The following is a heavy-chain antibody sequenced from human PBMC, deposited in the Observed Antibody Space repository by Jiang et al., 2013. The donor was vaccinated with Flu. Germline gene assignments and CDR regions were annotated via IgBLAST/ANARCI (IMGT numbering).Heavy chain of an antibody. CDR3: ARQVPYSSSPYWYFDL. CDR1: GYSFTSYW. CDR2: IYPGDSDT. V-gene: IGHV5-51*01. D-gene: IGHD6-13*01. Sequence: GAEVKKPGESLKISCKGSGYSFTSYWIGWVRQMPGKGLEWMGIIYPGDSDTRYSPSFQGQVTISADKSISTAYLQWSSLKASDTAMYYCARQVPYSSSPYWYFDLWGLAPWSLSPQ. J-gene: IGHJ2*01.